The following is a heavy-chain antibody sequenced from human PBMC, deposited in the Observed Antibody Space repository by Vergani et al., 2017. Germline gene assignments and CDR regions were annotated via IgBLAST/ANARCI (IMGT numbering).Heavy chain of an antibody. V-gene: IGHV4-39*01. CDR3: VRHVRGYRYGVFDY. CDR2: LYASGST. CDR1: GGSITYGAFY. J-gene: IGHJ4*02. D-gene: IGHD5-18*01. Sequence: QLQLQESGPGLVKPSETLSLTCTVSGGSITYGAFYWGWIRQSPGKGLEWIGSLYASGSTYYSPSLKSRVAISIDTSKNHFALRLSSVTAADTAVYYCVRHVRGYRYGVFDYWGQGREVTVSS.